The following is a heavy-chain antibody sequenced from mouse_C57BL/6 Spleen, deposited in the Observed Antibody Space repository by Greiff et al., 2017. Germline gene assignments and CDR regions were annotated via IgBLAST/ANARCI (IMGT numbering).Heavy chain of an antibody. Sequence: VQLKESGPELVKPGASVKISCKASGYSFTGYYMHWVKQSHGNILDWIGYIYPYNGVSSYNQKFKGKATLTVDKSSSTAYMELRSLTSEDSAVYYCASPYDYDGDYYAMDYWGQGTSVTVSS. CDR1: GYSFTGYY. V-gene: IGHV1-31*01. CDR3: ASPYDYDGDYYAMDY. D-gene: IGHD2-4*01. J-gene: IGHJ4*01. CDR2: IYPYNGVS.